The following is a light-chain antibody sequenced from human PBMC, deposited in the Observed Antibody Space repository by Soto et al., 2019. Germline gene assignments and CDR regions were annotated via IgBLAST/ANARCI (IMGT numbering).Light chain of an antibody. CDR3: SSSAGSNTFVV. CDR2: EVN. V-gene: IGLV2-8*01. J-gene: IGLJ2*01. Sequence: QSALTQPPSASGSPGQSVTISCTGTSSDIGAYNSVSWYQQHPGKAPQLMIYEVNKRPSGVPDRFSGSKSGNTASLTVSGLQADDEADYYCSSSAGSNTFVVFGGGTKLTVL. CDR1: SSDIGAYNS.